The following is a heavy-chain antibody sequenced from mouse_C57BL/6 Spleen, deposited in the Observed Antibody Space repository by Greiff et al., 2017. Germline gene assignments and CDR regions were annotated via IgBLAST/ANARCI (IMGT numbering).Heavy chain of an antibody. CDR2: IRLKSDNYAT. Sequence: EVQGVESGGGLVQPGGSMKLSCVASGFTFSNYWMNWVRQSPEKGLEWVAQIRLKSDNYATHYAESVKGRFTISSDDSKSSVYLQMNNLRAEDTGIYYCTGGYYGNPDYWGQGTTLTVSS. CDR1: GFTFSNYW. J-gene: IGHJ2*01. CDR3: TGGYYGNPDY. V-gene: IGHV6-3*01. D-gene: IGHD2-1*01.